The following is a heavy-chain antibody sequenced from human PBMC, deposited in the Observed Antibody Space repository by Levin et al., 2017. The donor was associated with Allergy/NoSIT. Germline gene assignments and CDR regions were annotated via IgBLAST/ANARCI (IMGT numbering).Heavy chain of an antibody. CDR1: GFSVTRG. V-gene: IGHV3-53*01. J-gene: IGHJ4*02. Sequence: LSLTCEATGFSVTRGLTWVRQAPGKGLEWVSGFDASYNSYYRQSVKGRFTVSRDASNNMVFLQMNSLRLEDTAGYYFTRWDGYAGLWGRGTLVTVS. D-gene: IGHD5-24*01. CDR2: FDASYNS. CDR3: TRWDGYAGL.